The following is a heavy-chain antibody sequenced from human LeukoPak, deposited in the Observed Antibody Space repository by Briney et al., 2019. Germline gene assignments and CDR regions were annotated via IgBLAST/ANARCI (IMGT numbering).Heavy chain of an antibody. V-gene: IGHV1-69*01. CDR3: ARGLFYYDSSGYPHYYYYMDV. CDR2: IIPIFGTA. D-gene: IGHD3-22*01. Sequence: EASVKVSCKASGGTFSNYAISWVRQAPGQGLEWMGGIIPIFGTANYAQKFQGRVTITADESTSTAYMELSSLRSEDTAVYYCARGLFYYDSSGYPHYYYYMDVWGKGTTVTVSS. CDR1: GGTFSNYA. J-gene: IGHJ6*03.